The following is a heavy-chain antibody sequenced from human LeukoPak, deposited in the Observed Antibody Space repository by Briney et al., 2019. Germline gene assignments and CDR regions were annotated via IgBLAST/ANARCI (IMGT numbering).Heavy chain of an antibody. V-gene: IGHV4-39*01. J-gene: IGHJ5*02. CDR2: ISHSGNT. CDR1: GDSISRKSVF. CDR3: SRQTPAYAFSSGYSRTWFDP. Sequence: PSETLSLTCSVSGDSISRKSVFWGWVRQSPGKGLEWIGSISHSGNTYYNPSLQGRVVISSDRSKNQFSLRLSFVTAADTAFYFCSRQTPAYAFSSGYSRTWFDPWGQGTLVTVSS. D-gene: IGHD3-3*01.